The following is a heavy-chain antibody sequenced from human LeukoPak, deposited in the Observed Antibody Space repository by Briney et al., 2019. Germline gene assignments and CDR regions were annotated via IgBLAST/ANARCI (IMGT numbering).Heavy chain of an antibody. CDR1: GFTFSSYS. D-gene: IGHD2-21*02. CDR2: ISSSSSYI. Sequence: GGSLRLSCAASGFTFSSYSMNWLRQAPGRALEWVSSISSSSSYIYYADSVKGRFTISRDNAKNSLYLQMNSLRAEDTAVYYCARILRSFYMDVWGKGTTVTVSS. V-gene: IGHV3-21*01. J-gene: IGHJ6*03. CDR3: ARILRSFYMDV.